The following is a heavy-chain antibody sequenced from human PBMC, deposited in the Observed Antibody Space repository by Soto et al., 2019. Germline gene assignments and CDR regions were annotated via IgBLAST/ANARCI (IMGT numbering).Heavy chain of an antibody. D-gene: IGHD6-19*01. CDR1: GFTFSTFW. V-gene: IGHV3-7*01. CDR3: ARCSSAWGWLGP. CDR2: IKHDGSEK. J-gene: IGHJ5*02. Sequence: GGSLRLSCADSGFTFSTFWMSWVRQAPGKGLEWVANIKHDGSEKHYVDSVKGRFTISRDNAKNSLYLQMDSVRAEDTAIYYCARCSSAWGWLGPWGQGTLVTVSS.